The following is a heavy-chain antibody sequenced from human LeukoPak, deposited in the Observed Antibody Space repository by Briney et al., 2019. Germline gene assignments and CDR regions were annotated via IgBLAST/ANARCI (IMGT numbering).Heavy chain of an antibody. D-gene: IGHD2-2*02. V-gene: IGHV4-34*01. J-gene: IGHJ4*02. CDR1: GGTFSGYY. CDR3: ARAPIYCSSTSCYNNYFNY. Sequence: RTSETLSLTCAVYGGTFSGYYWSWIRQPPGKGLEWIGEINHSGSTNDYPSLKSRVTISVDTAKNQFSLKLSSVTASDTAVYYCARAPIYCSSTSCYNNYFNYWGEASLATASS. CDR2: INHSGST.